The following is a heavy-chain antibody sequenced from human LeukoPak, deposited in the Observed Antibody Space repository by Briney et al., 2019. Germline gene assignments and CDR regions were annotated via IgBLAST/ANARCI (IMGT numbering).Heavy chain of an antibody. CDR2: INPDSGDT. V-gene: IGHV1-2*02. D-gene: IGHD4-17*01. Sequence: GASVKVSCKASGYTFTYYYMHWVRQAPGQGLEWMGWINPDSGDTKYAQKFQGRVTMTRDTSISTAYMDLSSLRSDDTAVYYSARDPYGDNHLDYWGQGTLVTVSS. J-gene: IGHJ4*02. CDR3: ARDPYGDNHLDY. CDR1: GYTFTYYY.